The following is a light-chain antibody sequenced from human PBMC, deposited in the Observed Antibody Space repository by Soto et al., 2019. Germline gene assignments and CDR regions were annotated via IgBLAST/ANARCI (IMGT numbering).Light chain of an antibody. V-gene: IGKV1-5*01. J-gene: IGKJ1*01. CDR2: DAS. Sequence: DIQMTQSPSTLSASVLDIVTITCRASQSISSWLAWYQQKPGKAPKLLIYDASSLESGVPSRFSGSGSGTEFTLTISSLQPEDFATYYCQQDNSYAWTFGRGTKVDIK. CDR3: QQDNSYAWT. CDR1: QSISSW.